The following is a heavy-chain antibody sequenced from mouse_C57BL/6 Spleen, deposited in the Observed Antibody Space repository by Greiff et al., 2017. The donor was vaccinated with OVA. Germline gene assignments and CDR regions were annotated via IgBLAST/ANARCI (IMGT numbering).Heavy chain of an antibody. CDR2: IYPGDGDT. Sequence: QVQLKQSGPELVKPGASVKISCKASGYAFSSSWMNWVKQRPGKGLEWIGRIYPGDGDTNYNGKFKGKATLTADKSSSTAYMQLSSLTTEDSAIYYCARASITTVVADYAMDYWGQGTSVTVSS. D-gene: IGHD1-1*01. J-gene: IGHJ4*01. CDR3: ARASITTVVADYAMDY. CDR1: GYAFSSSW. V-gene: IGHV1-82*01.